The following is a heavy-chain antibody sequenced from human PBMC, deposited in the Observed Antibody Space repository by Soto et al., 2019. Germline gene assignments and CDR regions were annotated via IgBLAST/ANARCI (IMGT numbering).Heavy chain of an antibody. Sequence: GGSLRLSCAASGFTFSSYIMNWVRQAPGKGLEWVSSISSSTTYIYYADSVKGRFTISRDNAKNSLYLQMNSLRAEDTAVYYCARDPRPVAGPYYFYYGMDVWGQGTTVTVSS. CDR3: ARDPRPVAGPYYFYYGMDV. CDR1: GFTFSSYI. V-gene: IGHV3-21*01. D-gene: IGHD6-19*01. CDR2: ISSSTTYI. J-gene: IGHJ6*02.